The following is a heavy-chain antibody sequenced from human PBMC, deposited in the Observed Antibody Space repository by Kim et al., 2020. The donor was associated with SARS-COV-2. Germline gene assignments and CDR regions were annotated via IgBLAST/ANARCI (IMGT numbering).Heavy chain of an antibody. V-gene: IGHV3-33*01. Sequence: GGSLRLSCAASGFTFSSYGMHWVRQAPGKGLEWVAVIWYDGSNKYYADSVKGRFTISRDNSKNTLYLQMNSLRAEDTAVYYCARAVSGSYSYYYYGMDVWGQGTTVTVYS. J-gene: IGHJ6*02. CDR1: GFTFSSYG. CDR3: ARAVSGSYSYYYYGMDV. CDR2: IWYDGSNK. D-gene: IGHD1-26*01.